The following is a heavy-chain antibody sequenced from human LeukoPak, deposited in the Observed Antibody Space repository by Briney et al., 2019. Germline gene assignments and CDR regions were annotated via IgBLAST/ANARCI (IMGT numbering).Heavy chain of an antibody. D-gene: IGHD1-26*01. CDR1: GFTFSSYS. J-gene: IGHJ4*02. V-gene: IGHV3-48*04. CDR3: AREVGGLFTPSDY. CDR2: ISSSSSTI. Sequence: GGSLRLSCAASGFTFSSYSMNWVRQAPGKGLEWVSYISSSSSTIYYADSVKGRFTISRDNAKNSLYLQMNSLRAEDTAVYYCAREVGGLFTPSDYWGQGTLVTVSS.